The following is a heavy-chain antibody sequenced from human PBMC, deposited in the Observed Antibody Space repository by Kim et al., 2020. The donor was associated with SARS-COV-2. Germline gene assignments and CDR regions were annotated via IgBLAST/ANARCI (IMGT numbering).Heavy chain of an antibody. V-gene: IGHV3-23*01. CDR2: ISGYGDKT. Sequence: GGSLRLSCAASGFTFNNYAMSWVRQAPGKGLEWVSGISGYGDKTYYADSVKGRFTISRDNSKNTLYLQMNSLRAEDTAVYYCAKKGRRSSWSHFDYWGQGTLVTVSS. CDR3: AKKGRRSSWSHFDY. J-gene: IGHJ4*02. D-gene: IGHD6-13*01. CDR1: GFTFNNYA.